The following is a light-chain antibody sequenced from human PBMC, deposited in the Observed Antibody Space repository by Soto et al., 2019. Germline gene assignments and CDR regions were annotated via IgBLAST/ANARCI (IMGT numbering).Light chain of an antibody. Sequence: VLTQSPGTLSLTPGERATLSCRASQSVRSSYLAWYQQKPGQAPRLLIHGASSRATGIPDRFSGSGSGTDFTLTITRLEPEDFAVYFCQQYGSSPQTFGQGTKVDIK. J-gene: IGKJ1*01. CDR3: QQYGSSPQT. V-gene: IGKV3-20*01. CDR1: QSVRSSY. CDR2: GAS.